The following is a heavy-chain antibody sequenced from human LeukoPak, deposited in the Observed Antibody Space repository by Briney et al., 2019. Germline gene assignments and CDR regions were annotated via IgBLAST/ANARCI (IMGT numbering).Heavy chain of an antibody. CDR1: GYTFPSYS. Sequence: GGSLRLSCAASGYTFPSYSLNWVRQSPGKCLELISYVGTGGDDIYDADSVTGRFTISRDNAEKSVYLKMNSLRVEDTAVYYCVRGGRGRDDYFDYWGQGTQVTVSS. V-gene: IGHV3-21*05. CDR3: VRGGRGRDDYFDY. CDR2: VGTGGDDI. J-gene: IGHJ4*02. D-gene: IGHD3-10*01.